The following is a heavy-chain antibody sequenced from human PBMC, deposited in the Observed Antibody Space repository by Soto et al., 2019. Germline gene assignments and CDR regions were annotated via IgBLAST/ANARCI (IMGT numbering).Heavy chain of an antibody. CDR3: ARDKVYCSSTSCYEGIYHYYMDV. CDR2: INPSGGST. Sequence: ASVKVSCKASGYTFTSYYMHWVRQAPGQGLEWMGIINPSGGSTSYAQKFQGRVTMTRDTSTSTVYMELSSLRSEDTAVYYCARDKVYCSSTSCYEGIYHYYMDVWGKGTTVTVSS. J-gene: IGHJ6*03. D-gene: IGHD2-2*01. CDR1: GYTFTSYY. V-gene: IGHV1-46*03.